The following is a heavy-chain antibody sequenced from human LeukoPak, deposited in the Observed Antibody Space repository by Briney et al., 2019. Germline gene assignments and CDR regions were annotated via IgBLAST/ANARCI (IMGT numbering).Heavy chain of an antibody. V-gene: IGHV3-23*01. Sequence: GGSLRLSCAASGFTFSSYAMSWVRQAPGKGLEWVSAISGSGGSTYYADSVKGRFTISRDNAKNSLYLQMNSLRAEDTAVYYCARDTYYYDSSGYLGGAYFDYWGQGTLVTVSS. CDR3: ARDTYYYDSSGYLGGAYFDY. J-gene: IGHJ4*02. D-gene: IGHD3-22*01. CDR2: ISGSGGST. CDR1: GFTFSSYA.